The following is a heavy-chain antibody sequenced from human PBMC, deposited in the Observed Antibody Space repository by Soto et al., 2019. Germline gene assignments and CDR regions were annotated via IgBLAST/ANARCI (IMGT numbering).Heavy chain of an antibody. V-gene: IGHV3-74*01. D-gene: IGHD5-12*01. J-gene: IGHJ4*02. CDR1: GFSFSIFW. Sequence: EVQLVESGGDLVQPGGSLRLSCAASGFSFSIFWMHWVRQAPGKGLVWVSSINGGGSSADYADSVKGRFTFSRDNAKNTVYLQMNSLRAEDTAVYYCTRGGGYSGYDPFDYWGQGTPVTVSS. CDR3: TRGGGYSGYDPFDY. CDR2: INGGGSSA.